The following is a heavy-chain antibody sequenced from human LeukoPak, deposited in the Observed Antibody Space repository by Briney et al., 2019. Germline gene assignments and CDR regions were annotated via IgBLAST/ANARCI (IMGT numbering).Heavy chain of an antibody. CDR3: VRGGHWFDP. CDR1: GDSLSNYY. Sequence: PSETLSLTCTLSGDSLSNYYWSWVRQPPGKGLEWIGYVYYAGDTNYNSALKSRVTMSVDRSKNKFSLKLTSVTAADTAVYYCVRGGHWFDPWGQGALVTVSS. J-gene: IGHJ5*02. V-gene: IGHV4-59*01. CDR2: VYYAGDT.